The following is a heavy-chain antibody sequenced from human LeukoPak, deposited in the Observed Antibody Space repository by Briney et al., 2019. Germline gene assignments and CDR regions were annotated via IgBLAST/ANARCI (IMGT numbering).Heavy chain of an antibody. J-gene: IGHJ5*02. CDR1: GGSISSGSYY. CDR2: IYTSGST. CDR3: ARSHCSSTSCPGWFDP. Sequence: PSETLSPTCTVSGGSISSGSYYWSWIRQPAGKGLEWIGRIYTSGSTNYNPSLKSRVTISVDTSKNQFSLKLSSVTAADTAVYYCARSHCSSTSCPGWFDPWGQGTLVTVSS. D-gene: IGHD2-2*01. V-gene: IGHV4-61*02.